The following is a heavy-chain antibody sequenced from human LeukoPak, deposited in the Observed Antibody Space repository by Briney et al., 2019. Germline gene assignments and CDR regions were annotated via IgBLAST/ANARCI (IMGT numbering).Heavy chain of an antibody. D-gene: IGHD2-15*01. CDR1: GYTFTSHG. J-gene: IGHJ4*02. CDR2: ISAYNGNT. CDR3: AGGPNSSSFDC. Sequence: ASVKVSCKASGYTFTSHGISWVRQAPGQGHEWMGWISAYNGNTNYAQNLHGRVTMPTDTSTSTAYMELRSLRSDDAGVYYCAGGPNSSSFDCWGQGSLVSV. V-gene: IGHV1-18*01.